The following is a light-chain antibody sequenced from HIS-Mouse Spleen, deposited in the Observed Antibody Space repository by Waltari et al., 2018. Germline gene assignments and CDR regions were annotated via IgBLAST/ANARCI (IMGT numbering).Light chain of an antibody. CDR3: YSTDSSGNHRV. V-gene: IGLV3-10*01. CDR2: EDS. Sequence: SYELTQPPSVSVSPGQTARIPCSGDALPKKYAYGYQKKSGQAPVLVIYEDSKRPSGIPERFSGSSSGTMATLTISGAQVEDEADYYCYSTDSSGNHRVFGGGTKLTVL. CDR1: ALPKKY. J-gene: IGLJ2*01.